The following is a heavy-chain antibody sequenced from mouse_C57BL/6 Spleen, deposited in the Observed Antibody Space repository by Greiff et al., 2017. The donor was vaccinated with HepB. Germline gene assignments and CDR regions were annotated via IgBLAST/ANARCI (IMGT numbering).Heavy chain of an antibody. CDR3: ARDRVSTMVTTSFDY. CDR1: GFTFSSYA. J-gene: IGHJ2*01. Sequence: EVKLMDSGGGLVKPGGSLKLSCAASGFTFSSYAMSWVRQTPEKRLEWVATISDGGSYTYYPDNVKGRFTISRDNAKNNLYLQMSHLKSEDTAMYYCARDRVSTMVTTSFDYWGQGTTLTVSS. D-gene: IGHD2-2*01. V-gene: IGHV5-4*01. CDR2: ISDGGSYT.